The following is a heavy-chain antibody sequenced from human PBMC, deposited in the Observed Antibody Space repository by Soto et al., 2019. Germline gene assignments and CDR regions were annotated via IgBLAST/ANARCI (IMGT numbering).Heavy chain of an antibody. V-gene: IGHV3-23*01. Sequence: GGSLRLSCAASGFTFSSYAMSWVRQAPGKGLEWVSAISGSGGSTYYADSVKGRFTISRDNSKNTLYLQMNSLRAEDTAVYYCAKPLYSSGWSHQSDAFDIWGQGTMVTVSS. J-gene: IGHJ3*02. CDR1: GFTFSSYA. CDR2: ISGSGGST. CDR3: AKPLYSSGWSHQSDAFDI. D-gene: IGHD6-19*01.